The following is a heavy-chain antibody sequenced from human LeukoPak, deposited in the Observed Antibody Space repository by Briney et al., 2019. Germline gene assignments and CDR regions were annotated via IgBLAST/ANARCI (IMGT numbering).Heavy chain of an antibody. CDR2: IIPILGIA. J-gene: IGHJ4*02. V-gene: IGHV1-69*04. D-gene: IGHD6-19*01. Sequence: SVKVSCKASGGTFSSYAISWVRQAPGKGLEWMGRIIPILGIANYAQKSQGRVTITADKSTSTAYMELSSLRSEDTAVYYCARGLAVAGTKYWGQGTLVTVSS. CDR1: GGTFSSYA. CDR3: ARGLAVAGTKY.